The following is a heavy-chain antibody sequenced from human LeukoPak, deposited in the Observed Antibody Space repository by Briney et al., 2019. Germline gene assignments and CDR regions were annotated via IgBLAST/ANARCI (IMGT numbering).Heavy chain of an antibody. CDR3: ARGHYYDSSGYYPTSDAFDI. Sequence: GGSLRLSCAASGFTFSSYSMNWVRQAPGKGLEWVSSISSSSSYIYYADSVKGRFTISRDNAKNSLYLQMNSLRAEDTAVYYCARGHYYDSSGYYPTSDAFDIWGQGTMVTVSS. J-gene: IGHJ3*02. CDR2: ISSSSSYI. V-gene: IGHV3-21*01. CDR1: GFTFSSYS. D-gene: IGHD3-22*01.